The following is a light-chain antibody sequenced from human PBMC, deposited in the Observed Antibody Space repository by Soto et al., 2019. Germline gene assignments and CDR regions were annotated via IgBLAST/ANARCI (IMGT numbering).Light chain of an antibody. V-gene: IGKV1-5*01. CDR3: QQYNSFWT. Sequence: DIQMTQSPSTLSASVGDRVTITCRASQSIINWLAWYQQKPGKAPKLLIYDASNLESGVPSRFSGSGSGTEFTLTISSLQPDDLGTYYCQQYNSFWTFGQGTKVEIK. CDR1: QSIINW. CDR2: DAS. J-gene: IGKJ1*01.